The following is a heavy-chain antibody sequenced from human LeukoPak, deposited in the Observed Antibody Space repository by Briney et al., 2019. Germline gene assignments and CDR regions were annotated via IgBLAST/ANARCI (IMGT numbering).Heavy chain of an antibody. D-gene: IGHD5-24*01. V-gene: IGHV4-61*02. CDR1: GGSISSGSYY. CDR2: VYTSGST. Sequence: SETLSLTCTVSGGSISSGSYYWSWIRQPAGKGLEWIGRVYTSGSTNYDPSLKSRVTISIDTSKNQFSLNLSSVTAADTAFYYCARGGYRDGDVEWGQGTLVTVSS. J-gene: IGHJ4*02. CDR3: ARGGYRDGDVE.